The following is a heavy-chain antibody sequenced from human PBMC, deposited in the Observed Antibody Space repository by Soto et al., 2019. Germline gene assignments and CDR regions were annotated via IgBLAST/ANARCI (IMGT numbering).Heavy chain of an antibody. CDR3: ARVGWEAARAYDAFEI. CDR1: GYTFTSYG. Sequence: ASVKVSCNASGYTFTSYGISWVRQAPGQRLEWMGWISAYNGNTNYAQKLQGRVTMTTDTYTSTAYMELRSLTSDDTAVYYCARVGWEAARAYDAFEIWGQGTMVTVSS. V-gene: IGHV1-18*04. J-gene: IGHJ3*02. D-gene: IGHD6-6*01. CDR2: ISAYNGNT.